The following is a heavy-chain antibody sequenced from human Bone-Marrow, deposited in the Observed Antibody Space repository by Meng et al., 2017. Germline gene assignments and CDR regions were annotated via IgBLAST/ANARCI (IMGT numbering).Heavy chain of an antibody. V-gene: IGHV3-30*01. CDR2: ISYDGSNK. Sequence: GESLKISCAASGFTFSSYAMHWVRQAPGKGLEWVAVISYDGSNKYYADSVKGRFTISRDNSKNTLSLQMNSLRAEDTAVYYCARDLRRSRDFYGAGSYIRYYYYGMDVWGQGTTVTVSS. D-gene: IGHD3-10*01. CDR1: GFTFSSYA. CDR3: ARDLRRSRDFYGAGSYIRYYYYGMDV. J-gene: IGHJ6*02.